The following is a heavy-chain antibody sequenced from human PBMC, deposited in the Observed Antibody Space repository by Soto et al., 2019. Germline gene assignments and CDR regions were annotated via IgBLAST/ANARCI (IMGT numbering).Heavy chain of an antibody. CDR1: GGTFSSYT. D-gene: IGHD5-12*01. Sequence: QVQLVQSGAEVKKPGSSVKVSCKASGGTFSSYTISWVRQAPGQGLEWMGRIIPILGIANYAQKFQGRVTXIADKSTSTAYMELSSLRSEDTAVYYCAGGYDGSDSWGQGTLVTVSS. J-gene: IGHJ4*02. CDR2: IIPILGIA. CDR3: AGGYDGSDS. V-gene: IGHV1-69*02.